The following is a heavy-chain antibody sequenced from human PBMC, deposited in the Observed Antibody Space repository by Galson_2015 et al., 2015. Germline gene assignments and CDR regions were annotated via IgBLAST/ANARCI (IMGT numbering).Heavy chain of an antibody. CDR1: GFTFSSYS. V-gene: IGHV3-21*01. CDR3: AQEGKGYSSGWYVESEFDY. J-gene: IGHJ4*02. CDR2: ISSSSSYI. D-gene: IGHD6-19*01. Sequence: SLRLSCAASGFTFSSYSMNWVRQAPGKGLEWVSSISSSSSYIYYADSVKGRFTISRDNAKNSLYLQMNSLRAEDTAVYYCAQEGKGYSSGWYVESEFDYWGQGTLVTVSS.